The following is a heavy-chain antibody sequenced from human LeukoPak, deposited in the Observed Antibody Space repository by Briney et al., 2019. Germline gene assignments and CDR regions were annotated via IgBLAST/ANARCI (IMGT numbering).Heavy chain of an antibody. CDR1: GGSISGYS. CDR3: ARAPSGCGGTCPSDH. CDR2: IHDNGDS. V-gene: IGHV4-4*07. D-gene: IGHD2-15*01. Sequence: PSETLSLTCAVSGGSISGYSWSWIRQPAGKGLEWIGRIHDNGDSNHNPSLKIRVTMAIATSGKQVSLMLPSVTAADTAVYYCARAPSGCGGTCPSDHWGPGTLVTVSS. J-gene: IGHJ4*02.